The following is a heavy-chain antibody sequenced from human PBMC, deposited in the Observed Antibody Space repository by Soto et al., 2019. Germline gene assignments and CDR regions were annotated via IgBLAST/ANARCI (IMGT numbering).Heavy chain of an antibody. J-gene: IGHJ4*02. CDR3: ARNDYGKPDIIDY. CDR1: GGSISSYY. D-gene: IGHD4-17*01. V-gene: IGHV4-59*06. CDR2: MYYSGTI. Sequence: SETLSLTCTVSGGSISSYYWSWIRQPPGKGLESIVYMYYSGTIYYNPSLKSRITTSVDTSKNQFSLKLSSVTAADTAVYYCARNDYGKPDIIDYWGQGTLVTVSS.